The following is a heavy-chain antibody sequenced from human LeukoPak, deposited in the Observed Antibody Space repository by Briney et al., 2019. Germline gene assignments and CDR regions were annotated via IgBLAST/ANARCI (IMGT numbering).Heavy chain of an antibody. Sequence: GGSLRLSCAASGFTFSDYYMSWIRQAPGKGLEWVSTIKGTGLTTYYADSVKGRFTISRDNSKNTLYLQMNSLRAEDTAVYYCATSFGPVIAAAGTGADWGQGTLVTVSS. D-gene: IGHD6-13*01. CDR2: IKGTGLTT. V-gene: IGHV3-11*01. J-gene: IGHJ4*02. CDR1: GFTFSDYY. CDR3: ATSFGPVIAAAGTGAD.